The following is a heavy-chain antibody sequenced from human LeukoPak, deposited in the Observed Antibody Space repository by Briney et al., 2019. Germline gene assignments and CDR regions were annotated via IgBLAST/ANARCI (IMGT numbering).Heavy chain of an antibody. V-gene: IGHV3-30*03. CDR2: ISKDGSNI. J-gene: IGHJ4*02. Sequence: GGSLRLSCAASGFTFSSYCMHWVRQAPGKGPEWAAVISKDGSNIYYADSVKGRFTISRDNSKSTLYLQMNSLRTEDTAIYYCVRRFPVSSGSFYAPFHYWGQGTLVTVSS. D-gene: IGHD1-26*01. CDR1: GFTFSSYC. CDR3: VRRFPVSSGSFYAPFHY.